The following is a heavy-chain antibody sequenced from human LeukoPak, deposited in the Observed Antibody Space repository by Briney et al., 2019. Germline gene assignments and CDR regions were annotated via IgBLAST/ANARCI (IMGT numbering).Heavy chain of an antibody. CDR2: IRSKANSYAT. J-gene: IGHJ4*02. CDR1: GFTFSGSA. Sequence: GGSLRLSCAASGFTFSGSAMRWVRQAPGKGLEWVGRIRSKANSYATAYAASVKGRFTISRDDSKNTAYLQMNSLKTEDTAVYYCTRLFDYWGQGTLVTVSS. CDR3: TRLFDY. D-gene: IGHD2-21*01. V-gene: IGHV3-73*01.